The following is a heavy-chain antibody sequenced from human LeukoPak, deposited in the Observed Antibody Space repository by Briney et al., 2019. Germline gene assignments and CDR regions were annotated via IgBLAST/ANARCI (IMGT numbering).Heavy chain of an antibody. CDR3: ARGRDGYNFLNRGEYYYFDY. CDR2: FYTSGST. V-gene: IGHV4-4*08. D-gene: IGHD5-24*01. J-gene: IGHJ4*02. CDR1: GGSFSGYY. Sequence: SETLSLTCAVYGGSFSGYYWSWIRQPPGKGLEWIGRFYTSGSTNYNPSLKSRVTISVDTSKNQFSLKLNSVTAADTAVYYCARGRDGYNFLNRGEYYYFDYGGQGTLVTVSS.